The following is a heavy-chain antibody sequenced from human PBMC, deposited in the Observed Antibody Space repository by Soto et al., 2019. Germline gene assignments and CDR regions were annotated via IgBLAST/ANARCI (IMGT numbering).Heavy chain of an antibody. J-gene: IGHJ4*02. CDR1: GFSFSSYG. CDR3: AKDLGDILTN. Sequence: GGSLRLSCAASGFSFSSYGMHWVRQAPGKGLEWVAVTSYDGSNKYYADSVKGRFTISRDNSKNTLYLQMNSLRAEDTAVYYCAKDLGDILTNWGQGTLVTVSS. V-gene: IGHV3-30*18. D-gene: IGHD3-9*01. CDR2: TSYDGSNK.